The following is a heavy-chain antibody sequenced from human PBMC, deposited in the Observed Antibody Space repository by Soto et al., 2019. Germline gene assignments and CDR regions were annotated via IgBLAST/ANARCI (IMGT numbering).Heavy chain of an antibody. J-gene: IGHJ6*02. CDR1: GFTFSTFW. D-gene: IGHD2-15*01. Sequence: EMHLVESGGGLVQPGGSLRLSCAASGFTFSTFWMTWVRQAPGKGLEWVANIKQDGSERYYVASVKGRFTISRDNTKNSVYRQMNSLRAEDTAVYDCARGRGLDVWGQGTTVTVSS. CDR3: ARGRGLDV. CDR2: IKQDGSER. V-gene: IGHV3-7*01.